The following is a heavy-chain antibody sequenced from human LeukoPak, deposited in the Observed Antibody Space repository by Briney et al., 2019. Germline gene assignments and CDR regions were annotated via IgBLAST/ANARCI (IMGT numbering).Heavy chain of an antibody. CDR2: ISYDGSNK. J-gene: IGHJ4*02. V-gene: IGHV3-30*03. Sequence: PGRSLRLSCAASGFTFSSYGMHWVRQAPGKGLEWVAVISYDGSNKYYADSVKGRFTISRDNSKNTLYLQINSLRAEDTAVYYCARDPPMTTVTTIDYWGQGTLVTVSS. CDR3: ARDPPMTTVTTIDY. CDR1: GFTFSSYG. D-gene: IGHD4-11*01.